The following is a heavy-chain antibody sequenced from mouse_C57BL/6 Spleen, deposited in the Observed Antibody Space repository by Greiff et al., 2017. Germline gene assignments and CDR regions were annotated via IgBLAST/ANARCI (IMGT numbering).Heavy chain of an antibody. CDR1: GYTFTDYN. V-gene: IGHV1-18*01. D-gene: IGHD1-1*01. CDR2: INPNNGGT. J-gene: IGHJ2*01. Sequence: EVQLQQSGPELVKPGASVRIPCKASGYTFTDYNMDWVKQSHGKSLEWIGDINPNNGGTIYNQKFKGKATLTVDKSSSTAYMELRSLTSEDTAVYYCARTTTVVRGYFDYWGQGTTLTVSS. CDR3: ARTTTVVRGYFDY.